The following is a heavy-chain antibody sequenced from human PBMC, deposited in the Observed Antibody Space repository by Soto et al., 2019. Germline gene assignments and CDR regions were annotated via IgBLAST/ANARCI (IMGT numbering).Heavy chain of an antibody. CDR1: GGSFSGYY. Sequence: SETLSLTCAVYGGSFSGYYWSWIRQPPGKGLEWIGEINHSGSTNYNPSLKSRVTISVDTSKNQFPLKLSSVTAADTAVYYCARGKLGYDFWSGYYVIEYFDYWGQGTLVTVSS. J-gene: IGHJ4*02. CDR2: INHSGST. CDR3: ARGKLGYDFWSGYYVIEYFDY. D-gene: IGHD3-3*01. V-gene: IGHV4-34*01.